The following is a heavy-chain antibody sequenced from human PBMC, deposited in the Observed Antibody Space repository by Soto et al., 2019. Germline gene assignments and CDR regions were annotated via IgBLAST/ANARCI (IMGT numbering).Heavy chain of an antibody. Sequence: GSLRLSCAASGFTFSSYAMSWVRQAPGKGLEWVSAISGSGGSTYYADSVKGRFTISRDNSKSTLYLQMNSLRAEDTAVYYCAKNQLLRGGYGMDVWGQGTTVTVSS. CDR1: GFTFSSYA. CDR3: AKNQLLRGGYGMDV. J-gene: IGHJ6*02. V-gene: IGHV3-23*01. CDR2: ISGSGGST. D-gene: IGHD2-2*01.